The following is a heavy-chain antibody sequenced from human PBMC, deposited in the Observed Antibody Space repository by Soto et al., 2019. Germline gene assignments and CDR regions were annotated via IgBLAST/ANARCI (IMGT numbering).Heavy chain of an antibody. CDR3: AKELIRGYSGYDLFTSPPSSYYGMDV. J-gene: IGHJ6*02. CDR1: GFTFSSYG. D-gene: IGHD5-12*01. Sequence: GGSLRLSCAASGFTFSSYGMHWVRQAPGKGLEWVAVISYDGSNKYYADSVKGRFTISRDNSKNTLYLQMNSLRAEDTAVYYCAKELIRGYSGYDLFTSPPSSYYGMDVWGQGTTVTV. V-gene: IGHV3-30*18. CDR2: ISYDGSNK.